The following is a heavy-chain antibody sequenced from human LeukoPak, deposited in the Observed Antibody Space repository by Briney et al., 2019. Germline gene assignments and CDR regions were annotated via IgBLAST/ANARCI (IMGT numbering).Heavy chain of an antibody. CDR3: AREASSGWHIDY. D-gene: IGHD6-19*01. CDR2: IYYSGST. J-gene: IGHJ4*02. CDR1: GGSISSYY. Sequence: SETLSLTCTVSGGSISSYYWSWIRQPPGKGLEWIGYIYYSGSTNYNPSLKSRVTISVDTSKNQFSLKLSSVTAADTAVYYCAREASSGWHIDYWGQGTLVTVSS. V-gene: IGHV4-59*01.